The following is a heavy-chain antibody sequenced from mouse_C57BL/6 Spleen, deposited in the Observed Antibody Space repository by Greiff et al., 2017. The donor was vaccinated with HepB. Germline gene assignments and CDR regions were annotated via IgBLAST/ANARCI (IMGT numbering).Heavy chain of an antibody. CDR1: GFTFSSYA. CDR2: ISDGGSYT. Sequence: EVMLVESGGGLVKPGGSLKLSCAASGFTFSSYAMSWVRQTPEKRLEWVATISDGGSYTYYPDNVKGRFTISRDNAKNNLYLQMSHLKSEDTAMYYCARDHLLLFAYWGHGTLVTVSA. V-gene: IGHV5-4*01. J-gene: IGHJ3*01. CDR3: ARDHLLLFAY.